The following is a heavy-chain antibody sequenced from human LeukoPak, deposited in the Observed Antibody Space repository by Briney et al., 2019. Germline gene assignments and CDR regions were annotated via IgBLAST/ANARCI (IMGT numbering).Heavy chain of an antibody. D-gene: IGHD6-19*01. CDR2: IYSGGST. V-gene: IGHV3-66*01. CDR3: ARAGAVGVDWFDP. Sequence: HPGGSLRLSCAASGFTVSSNYMSWVRQAPGKGLEWVSVIYSGGSTYYADSVKGRFTISRDNSKNTLYLQMNSLRAEDTAVYYCARAGAVGVDWFDPWGQGTLVTVSS. J-gene: IGHJ5*02. CDR1: GFTVSSNY.